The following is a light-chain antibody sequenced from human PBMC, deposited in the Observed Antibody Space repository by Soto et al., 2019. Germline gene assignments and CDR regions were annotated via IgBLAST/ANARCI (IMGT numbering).Light chain of an antibody. CDR2: GAS. CDR1: QSVTSTY. Sequence: EIVLTQSPGTLSLSPGERATLSCRASQSVTSTYLAWYQQKPGQGPRLLIYGASSRATGIPDRFSASGSGTDFNLSISRLEPEDVAVYYCQQHGNSPLTFGGGTKVEIK. J-gene: IGKJ4*01. CDR3: QQHGNSPLT. V-gene: IGKV3-20*01.